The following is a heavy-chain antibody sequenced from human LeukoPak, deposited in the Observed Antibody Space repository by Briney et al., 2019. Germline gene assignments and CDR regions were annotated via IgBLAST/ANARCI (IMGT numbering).Heavy chain of an antibody. J-gene: IGHJ6*03. D-gene: IGHD5-18*01. CDR1: GFTFSSYA. Sequence: GGSLRLSCAASGFTFSSYAMSWVRQAPGKGLEWVSAISGSGGSTYYADSVKGRFTVSRDNSKNTLYLQMNSLRAEDTAVYYCAKEGIRGYSYGYELRAYYMDVWGKGTTVTVSS. CDR3: AKEGIRGYSYGYELRAYYMDV. CDR2: ISGSGGST. V-gene: IGHV3-23*01.